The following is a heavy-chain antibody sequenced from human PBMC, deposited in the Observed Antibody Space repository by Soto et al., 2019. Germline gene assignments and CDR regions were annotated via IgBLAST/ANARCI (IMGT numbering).Heavy chain of an antibody. CDR3: ATGVTYVDRYGMDV. D-gene: IGHD2-21*02. Sequence: QVQVVQSGAEVKQPGASVQVSCKVSGNTLTDLSVHWVRQAPGKGLEWMGCFYREDGETTHAQKFKGRVTMTDDTSIDTAYSERSSLRSDGTAVCFCATGVTYVDRYGMDVWGQGTTVTVSS. CDR1: GNTLTDLS. V-gene: IGHV1-24*01. CDR2: FYREDGET. J-gene: IGHJ6*02.